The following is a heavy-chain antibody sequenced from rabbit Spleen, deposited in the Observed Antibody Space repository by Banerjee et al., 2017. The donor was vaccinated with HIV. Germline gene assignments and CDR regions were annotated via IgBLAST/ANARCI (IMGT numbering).Heavy chain of an antibody. J-gene: IGHJ6*01. V-gene: IGHV1S40*01. CDR2: IAVGSSGFS. CDR1: GFSFSFSSY. CDR3: ARDTSSSFSSYGMDL. Sequence: QSLEESGGGLVKPGGTLKLSCTASGFSFSFSSYMCWVRQAPGKGLEWIACIAVGSSGFSYFATWAKGRFTISETSSTTVSLHVTRLTAADTATYFCARDTSSSFSSYGMDLWGQGTLVTVS. D-gene: IGHD1-1*01.